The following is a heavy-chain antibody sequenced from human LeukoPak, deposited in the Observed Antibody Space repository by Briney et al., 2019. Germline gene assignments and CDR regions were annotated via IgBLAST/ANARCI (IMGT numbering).Heavy chain of an antibody. Sequence: PGGSLRLSCAASGFTVSSNHMSWVRQAPGKGLEWVSVIYSGGTIYYADSVKGRFTISRDNAKNTMYLQMNSLRAEDTAVYYCARIGGSGSYSGHYFDHWGQGTLVTVSS. V-gene: IGHV3-66*01. J-gene: IGHJ4*02. CDR2: IYSGGTI. CDR3: ARIGGSGSYSGHYFDH. D-gene: IGHD3-10*01. CDR1: GFTVSSNH.